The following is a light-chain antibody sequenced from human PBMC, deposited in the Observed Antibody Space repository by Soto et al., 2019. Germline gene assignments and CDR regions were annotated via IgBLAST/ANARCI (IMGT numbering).Light chain of an antibody. CDR2: KAS. CDR3: QHYNSYSEA. CDR1: QTISSW. V-gene: IGKV1-5*03. J-gene: IGKJ1*01. Sequence: DIQMTQSPSTLSGSVGDXVTITCRASQTISSWLAWYQQKPGKAPKLLIYKASTLKSGVPSRFSGSGSGTEFTLTVSSLQPDDLATYYCQHYNSYSEAFGQGTKVDIK.